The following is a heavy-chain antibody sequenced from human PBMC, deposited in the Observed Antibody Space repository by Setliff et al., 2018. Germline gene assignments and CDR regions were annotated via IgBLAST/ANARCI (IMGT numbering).Heavy chain of an antibody. V-gene: IGHV1-69*05. CDR3: AREGVDTRSSTDYRYYMDV. D-gene: IGHD5-18*01. Sequence: SVKVSCKASGGTFSSYGISWVRQAPGQGLEWMGGTIPIFGSTNYAQKFQDRVTIITDESTSTAYMELGSLTSADTAVYYCAREGVDTRSSTDYRYYMDVWGKGTTVTVSS. CDR2: TIPIFGST. CDR1: GGTFSSYG. J-gene: IGHJ6*03.